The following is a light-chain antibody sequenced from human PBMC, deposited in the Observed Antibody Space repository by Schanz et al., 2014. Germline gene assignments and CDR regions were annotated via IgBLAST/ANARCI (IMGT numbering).Light chain of an antibody. J-gene: IGLJ3*02. V-gene: IGLV2-14*03. CDR1: SSDVGAYNY. Sequence: QSALTQPASVSGSPGQSITISCTGTSSDVGAYNYVSWYQQHPGKAPKLMIYDVSKRPSGVSNRFSGSKSGDTASLTISALQAEDEADYYCSSYISTNTGVFGEGTKLTVL. CDR3: SSYISTNTGV. CDR2: DVS.